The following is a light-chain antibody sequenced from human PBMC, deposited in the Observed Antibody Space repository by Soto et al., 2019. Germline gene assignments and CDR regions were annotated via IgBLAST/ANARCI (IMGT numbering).Light chain of an antibody. CDR2: GAS. CDR1: HSVSSR. J-gene: IGKJ4*01. CDR3: PDYSNWLLT. Sequence: EIVMTQSPATLSVSPGERATLSCRASHSVSSRLAWYQQKPGQAPRLLIYGASTRATGLPARFSGSGSGTEFTLTISSLQSEDFAVYYCPDYSNWLLTFGGGTKVEIK. V-gene: IGKV3-15*01.